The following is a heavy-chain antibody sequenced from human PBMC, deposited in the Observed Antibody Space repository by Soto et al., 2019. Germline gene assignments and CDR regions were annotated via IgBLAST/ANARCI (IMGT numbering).Heavy chain of an antibody. CDR2: IFYSGST. Sequence: PSETLSLTXTVSGGSISYYYWNWIRQSPGKGLEWIGYIFYSGSTHYNPSLKSRVTISIDTSKNQFSLRLTSVTAADTAVYFCARGSPPSKYGLDVWGQGTTVTVSS. CDR1: GGSISYYY. J-gene: IGHJ6*02. V-gene: IGHV4-59*01. CDR3: ARGSPPSKYGLDV. D-gene: IGHD6-13*01.